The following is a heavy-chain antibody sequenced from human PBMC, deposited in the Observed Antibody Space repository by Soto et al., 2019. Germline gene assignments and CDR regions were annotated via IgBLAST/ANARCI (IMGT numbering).Heavy chain of an antibody. CDR1: GFTFINAW. D-gene: IGHD3-10*01. V-gene: IGHV3-15*01. J-gene: IGHJ6*02. CDR3: TTTLERITMVRGVIEYYYGMDV. Sequence: EVQLVESGGGLVKPGGSLRLSCAASGFTFINAWMSWVRQAPGKGLEWVGRIKSKTDGGTTDYAAPVKGRFTISRDDSKNTLYMQMNSLKTEDTAVYYCTTTLERITMVRGVIEYYYGMDVWGQGTTVTVSS. CDR2: IKSKTDGGTT.